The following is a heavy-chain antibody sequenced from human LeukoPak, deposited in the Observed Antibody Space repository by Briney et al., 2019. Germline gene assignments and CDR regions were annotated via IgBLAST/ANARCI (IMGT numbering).Heavy chain of an antibody. V-gene: IGHV3-53*01. J-gene: IGHJ6*03. CDR3: DRASQGYDTGSGLLASVYMDV. D-gene: IGHD3-3*01. Sequence: GGSLRLSCPVSGLTVSDNDMSWVRQTPGKGLEWVPLIHGVGGTYYGDSVKGRFTVSRDNSKNTLYIQMNSVRAKDTAVYYCDRASQGYDTGSGLLASVYMDVWGTGTTVTVSS. CDR2: IHGVGGT. CDR1: GLTVSDND.